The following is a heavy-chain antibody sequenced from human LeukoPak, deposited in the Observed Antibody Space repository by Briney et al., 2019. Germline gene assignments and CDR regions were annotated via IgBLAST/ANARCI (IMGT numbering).Heavy chain of an antibody. Sequence: PGGSLRLSCAASGFTFSTFNIHWVRLTPGKGLEWVAAVSYDGSNKYYADSVKGRFSISRDNSKNTLYLQMSNLRTEDTAVYYCARYEMSLDYWGQGALVTVSS. CDR1: GFTFSTFN. CDR2: VSYDGSNK. D-gene: IGHD2-8*01. V-gene: IGHV3-30-3*01. CDR3: ARYEMSLDY. J-gene: IGHJ4*02.